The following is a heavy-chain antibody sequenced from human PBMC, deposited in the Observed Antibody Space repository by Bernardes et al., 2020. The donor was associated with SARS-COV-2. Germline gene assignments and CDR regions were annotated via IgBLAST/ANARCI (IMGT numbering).Heavy chain of an antibody. J-gene: IGHJ6*02. CDR1: VFTFSSFA. CDR3: AKSLGGSSWSPHYYAMDV. D-gene: IGHD6-13*01. Sequence: GYLRLSWSASVFTFSSFALSWVRQAPGKGLEWVSTIGDTGVNTYYADSVKGRFTISRDNSKNTLDLQMNSLRAEDTAIYYCAKSLGGSSWSPHYYAMDVWGRGTTVSVAS. V-gene: IGHV3-23*01. CDR2: IGDTGVNT.